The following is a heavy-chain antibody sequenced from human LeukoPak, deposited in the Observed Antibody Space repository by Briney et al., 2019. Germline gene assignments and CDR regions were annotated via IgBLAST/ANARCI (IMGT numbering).Heavy chain of an antibody. CDR3: ARGNKGYCSSTSCPRAYYGMDV. D-gene: IGHD2-2*01. CDR1: GGSFSGYY. Sequence: KPSETLSLTCAVYGGSFSGYYWSWIRQPPGKGLEWIGEINHSGSTNYNPSLKSRVTISVDTSKNQFSLKLSSVTAADTAVYYCARGNKGYCSSTSCPRAYYGMDVWGQGTTVTVSS. CDR2: INHSGST. J-gene: IGHJ6*02. V-gene: IGHV4-34*01.